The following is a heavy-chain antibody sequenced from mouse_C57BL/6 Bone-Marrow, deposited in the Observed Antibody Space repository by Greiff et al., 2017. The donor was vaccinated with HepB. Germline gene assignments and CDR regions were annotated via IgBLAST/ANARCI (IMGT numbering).Heavy chain of an antibody. D-gene: IGHD4-1*01. CDR1: GFTFSDYG. CDR3: ARTGTFLFFDY. J-gene: IGHJ2*01. Sequence: EVHLVESGGGLVKPGGSLKLSCAASGFTFSDYGMHWVRQAPEKGLEWVAYISSGSSTIYYADTVKGRFTISRDNAKNTLFLQMTSLRSEDTAMYYCARTGTFLFFDYWGQGTTLTVSS. CDR2: ISSGSSTI. V-gene: IGHV5-17*01.